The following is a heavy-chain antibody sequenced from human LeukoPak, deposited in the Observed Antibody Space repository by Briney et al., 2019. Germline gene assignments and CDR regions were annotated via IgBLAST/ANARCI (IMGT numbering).Heavy chain of an antibody. CDR2: INPNSGGT. V-gene: IGHV1-2*02. D-gene: IGHD2-15*01. J-gene: IGHJ6*03. CDR1: GYTFTGYY. CDR3: ARDTVVAATDYYYYMDV. Sequence: ASVKVSCKASGYTFTGYYMHWVRQAPGQGLEWMGWINPNSGGTNYAQKFQGRVTMTRDTSNSTAYMELSRLRSDDTAVYYCARDTVVAATDYYYYMDVWGKGTTVTVSS.